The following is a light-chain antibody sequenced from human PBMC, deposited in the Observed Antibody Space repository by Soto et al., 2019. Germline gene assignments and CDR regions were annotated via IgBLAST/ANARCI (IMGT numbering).Light chain of an antibody. CDR2: EDI. J-gene: IGLJ2*01. V-gene: IGLV2-23*01. CDR3: CSYAGGTSVV. Sequence: QSALTQPASVSGSPGQSITISCTRSSSDVGRYNLVSWYQQHPGKAPKLIIYEDIERPSGVSNRFSGSKSGNTASLTISGLXXXXXAXYYCCSYAGGTSVVFGGGTKVTVL. CDR1: SSDVGRYNL.